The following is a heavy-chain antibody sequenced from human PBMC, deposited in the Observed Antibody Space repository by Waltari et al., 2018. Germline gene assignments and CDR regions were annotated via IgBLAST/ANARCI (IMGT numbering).Heavy chain of an antibody. CDR2: IYYSGVP. J-gene: IGHJ5*02. D-gene: IGHD4-17*01. Sequence: QLQLQESGPGLAKPSETLSLTCTVSGGSISSSSYYWGWIRQPPGKGLEWIGRIYYSGVPYTNPSPKSRVTISVDTSKNQFSLKLSSVTAADTAVYYCARHVPMGGTVTKARLNWFDPWGQGTLVTVSS. V-gene: IGHV4-39*01. CDR1: GGSISSSSYY. CDR3: ARHVPMGGTVTKARLNWFDP.